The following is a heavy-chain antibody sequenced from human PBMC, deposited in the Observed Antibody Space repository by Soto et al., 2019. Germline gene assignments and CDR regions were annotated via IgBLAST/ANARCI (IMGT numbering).Heavy chain of an antibody. D-gene: IGHD4-17*01. J-gene: IGHJ6*03. V-gene: IGHV3-30*18. CDR3: AKDYGDRYYYYYMDV. CDR1: GFTFSSYG. Sequence: QVQLVESGGGVVQPGRSLRLCCAASGFTFSSYGMHWVRQAPGKGLEWVAVISYDGSNKYYADSVKGRFTISRDNSKNTLYLQMNSLRADDTAVYYCAKDYGDRYYYYYMDVWGKGTTVTVSS. CDR2: ISYDGSNK.